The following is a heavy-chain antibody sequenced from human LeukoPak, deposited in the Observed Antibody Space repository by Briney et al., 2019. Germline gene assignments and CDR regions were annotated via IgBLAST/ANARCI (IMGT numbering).Heavy chain of an antibody. J-gene: IGHJ3*02. V-gene: IGHV3-48*01. CDR3: AKSEYYYDSSGYFLDAFDI. Sequence: GGSLRLSCAASGFTFSSYSMNWVRQAPGKGLEWVSYISSSSSTIYYADSVKGRFTISRDNSKNTLYLQMNSLRAEDTAVYYCAKSEYYYDSSGYFLDAFDIWGQGTMVTVSS. CDR2: ISSSSSTI. D-gene: IGHD3-22*01. CDR1: GFTFSSYS.